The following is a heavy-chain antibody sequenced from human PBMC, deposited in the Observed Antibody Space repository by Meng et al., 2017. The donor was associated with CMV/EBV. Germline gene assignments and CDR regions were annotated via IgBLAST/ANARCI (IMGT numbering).Heavy chain of an antibody. Sequence: ASVKVSCKASGYTFTSYDINWVRQATGQGLEWMGWMNPNSGNTGYAQKFQGRVTITRNTPISTAYMELSSLRSEDTAVYYCARSLGARRTGIAAAGFDYWGQGTLVTVSS. V-gene: IGHV1-8*03. CDR3: ARSLGARRTGIAAAGFDY. CDR2: MNPNSGNT. D-gene: IGHD6-13*01. CDR1: GYTFTSYD. J-gene: IGHJ4*02.